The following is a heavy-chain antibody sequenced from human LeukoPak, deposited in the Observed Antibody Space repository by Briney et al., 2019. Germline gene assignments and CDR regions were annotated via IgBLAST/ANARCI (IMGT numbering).Heavy chain of an antibody. Sequence: PSETLSLTCAVYGGSFSGYYWSWIRQPPGKGLEWIGEINHSGSTKYNPSLKSRVTISVDTSKNQFSLKLSSVTAADTAVYYCAMRGTMSPYAGMDVWGQGTTVTVSS. CDR2: INHSGST. J-gene: IGHJ6*02. D-gene: IGHD3-10*02. V-gene: IGHV4-34*01. CDR1: GGSFSGYY. CDR3: AMRGTMSPYAGMDV.